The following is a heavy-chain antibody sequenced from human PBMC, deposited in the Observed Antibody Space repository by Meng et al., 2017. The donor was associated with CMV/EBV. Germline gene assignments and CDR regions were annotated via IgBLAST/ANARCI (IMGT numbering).Heavy chain of an antibody. CDR1: GCTFSSYA. V-gene: IGHV3-30-3*01. CDR3: ARGDCGGDCLPFDY. J-gene: IGHJ4*02. D-gene: IGHD2-21*01. CDR2: ISYDGSNK. Sequence: GESLKISCAASGCTFSSYAMHWVRQAPGKGLEWVAVISYDGSNKYYADSVKGRFTISRDNSKNTLYLQMNSLRAEDTAVYYWARGDCGGDCLPFDYWGQGTLVTVSS.